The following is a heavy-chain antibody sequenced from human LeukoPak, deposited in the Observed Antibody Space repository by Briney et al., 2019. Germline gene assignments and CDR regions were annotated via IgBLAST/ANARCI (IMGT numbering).Heavy chain of an antibody. CDR2: VYSGGST. Sequence: GSLRLSCAASGFTVSSNYMSWVRQAPGRGLEWVSVVYSGGSTYYADSVKGRFTISRDNSKNTLYLQMNSLRAEDTAVYYCARGTMIVVVITYFDYWGQGTLVTVSS. J-gene: IGHJ4*02. V-gene: IGHV3-53*05. CDR3: ARGTMIVVVITYFDY. D-gene: IGHD3-22*01. CDR1: GFTVSSNY.